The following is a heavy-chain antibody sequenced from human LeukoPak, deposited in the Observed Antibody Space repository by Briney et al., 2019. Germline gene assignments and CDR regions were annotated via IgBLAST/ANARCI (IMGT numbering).Heavy chain of an antibody. CDR2: FDPEDGET. V-gene: IGHV1-24*01. J-gene: IGHJ4*02. CDR3: ATDTYYYGSGSYLLDY. Sequence: ASVKVSCKVSGYTLTELSMHWVRQAPGKGLEWMGGFDPEDGETIYAQKFQGRVTMTEDTSTDTAYMELSSLRSEDTAVYYCATDTYYYGSGSYLLDYWGQGTLVTISS. CDR1: GYTLTELS. D-gene: IGHD3-10*01.